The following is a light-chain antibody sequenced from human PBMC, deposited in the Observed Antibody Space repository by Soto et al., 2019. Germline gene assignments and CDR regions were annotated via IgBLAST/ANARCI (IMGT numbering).Light chain of an antibody. Sequence: EIVLTQSPATLSLSPGERATLSCRASQSVSSYLAWYQQRPGQAPRLLIYDASNRATGLPARFRGSGSGTDFTLTISSLEPEDSAVYYCQQRSNWPLTFGPGTKVEIK. CDR2: DAS. V-gene: IGKV3-11*01. CDR3: QQRSNWPLT. CDR1: QSVSSY. J-gene: IGKJ3*01.